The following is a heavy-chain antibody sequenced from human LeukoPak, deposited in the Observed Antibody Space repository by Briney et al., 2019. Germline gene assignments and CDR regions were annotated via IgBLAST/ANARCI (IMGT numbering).Heavy chain of an antibody. CDR3: AKDMGPRYCSGGSCYSVDWFDP. J-gene: IGHJ5*02. D-gene: IGHD2-15*01. Sequence: PGGSLRLSCAASGFTFDDYAMHWVRQAPGKGLEWVSGISWNSGSIGYADSVKGRFTISRDNAKNSLYLQMNSLRAEDMALYYCAKDMGPRYCSGGSCYSVDWFDPWGQGTLVTVSS. CDR1: GFTFDDYA. V-gene: IGHV3-9*03. CDR2: ISWNSGSI.